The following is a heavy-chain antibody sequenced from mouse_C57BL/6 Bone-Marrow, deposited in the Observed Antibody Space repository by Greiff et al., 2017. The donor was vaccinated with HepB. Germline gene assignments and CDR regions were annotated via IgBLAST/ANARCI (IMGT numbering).Heavy chain of an antibody. Sequence: VQLQQSGAELVRPGASVTLSCKASGYTFTDYEMHWVKQTPVHGLEWIGAIDPETGGTAYNQKFKGKAILTADKSSSTAYMELRSLTSEDSAVYYCTRPYYTAWFAYWGQGTLVTVSA. J-gene: IGHJ3*01. CDR3: TRPYYTAWFAY. D-gene: IGHD2-12*01. CDR2: IDPETGGT. CDR1: GYTFTDYE. V-gene: IGHV1-15*01.